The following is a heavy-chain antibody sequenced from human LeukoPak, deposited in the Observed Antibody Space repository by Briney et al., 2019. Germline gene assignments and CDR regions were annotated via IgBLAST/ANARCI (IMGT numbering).Heavy chain of an antibody. CDR2: INSDGSTT. Sequence: GGSLRLSCAASGFTFSSYWMHWVRQAPGKGLVWVSRINSDGSTTTYADSVKGRFTISRDNGKNTLYLQMNSLRAEDTAVYYCARGRYSGSRVDYWGQGTLVTVSS. V-gene: IGHV3-74*01. CDR3: ARGRYSGSRVDY. CDR1: GFTFSSYW. D-gene: IGHD1-26*01. J-gene: IGHJ4*02.